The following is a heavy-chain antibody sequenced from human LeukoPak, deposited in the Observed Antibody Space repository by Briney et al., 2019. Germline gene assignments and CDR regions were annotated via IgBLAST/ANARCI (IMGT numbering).Heavy chain of an antibody. D-gene: IGHD3-10*01. J-gene: IGHJ4*02. CDR2: INWNGGST. V-gene: IGHV3-20*01. CDR1: GFTFDDYG. Sequence: RPGGSLRISCVASGFTFDDYGIGWVRQAPGKGLEWVSGINWNGGSTDYADSVKGRFTISRDNAKNSVSLRVEDTALYHCVLTSGSGSYRGYLNYWGQGTLVTVSS. CDR3: VLTSGSGSYRGYLNY.